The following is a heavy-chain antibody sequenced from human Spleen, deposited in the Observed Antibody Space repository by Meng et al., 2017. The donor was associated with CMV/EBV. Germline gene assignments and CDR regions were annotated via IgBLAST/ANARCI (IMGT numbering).Heavy chain of an antibody. Sequence: SGGPFSSYAISWVRQAPGQGLEWMGGIIPIFGTANYAQKFQGRVTITTDESTSTAYMELSSLRSEDTAVYYCARAFLLGITGTPFDPWGQGTLVTVSS. D-gene: IGHD1-20*01. V-gene: IGHV1-69*05. CDR2: IIPIFGTA. CDR3: ARAFLLGITGTPFDP. CDR1: GGPFSSYA. J-gene: IGHJ5*02.